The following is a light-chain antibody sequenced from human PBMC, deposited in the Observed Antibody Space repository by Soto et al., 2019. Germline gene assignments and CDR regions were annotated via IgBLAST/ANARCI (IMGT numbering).Light chain of an antibody. Sequence: EILMTQSPATLSVSPWERATVSCRASQSVGRNLAWYQQKPGQAPGLLIFGASNRATGIPARFSGSGSGTEFTLTISSLQSEDFAVYYCQQYNNWPPITFGQGTRLEI. CDR3: QQYNNWPPIT. V-gene: IGKV3-15*01. J-gene: IGKJ5*01. CDR2: GAS. CDR1: QSVGRN.